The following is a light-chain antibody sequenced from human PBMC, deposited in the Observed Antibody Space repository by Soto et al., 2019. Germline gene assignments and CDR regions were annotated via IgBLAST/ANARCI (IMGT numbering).Light chain of an antibody. CDR2: DAS. CDR1: QSVSSSY. CDR3: QQYGSSPLT. V-gene: IGKV3-20*01. J-gene: IGKJ4*01. Sequence: EIVLTQSPGTLSLSPGERATLSCRASQSVSSSYLAWYQQKPGQAPRLLIYDASSRATGIPDRFSGSGSGTDFTLTISRLEPEDFAVFYCQQYGSSPLTFGGGTKVDNK.